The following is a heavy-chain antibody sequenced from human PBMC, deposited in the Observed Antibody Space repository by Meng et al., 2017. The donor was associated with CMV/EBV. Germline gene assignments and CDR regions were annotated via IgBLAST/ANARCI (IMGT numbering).Heavy chain of an antibody. D-gene: IGHD2-21*01. CDR2: ISGSGRHR. CDR1: GFTFSSYT. Sequence: GGSLRLSCAASGFTFSSYTMNWVRQAPGKGLEWVSSISGSGRHRYYADSVKGRLTISRDNAENSLFLEMSSLRVEDTAVYYCARDPLFGFDPWGQGTLVTRLL. V-gene: IGHV3-21*04. J-gene: IGHJ5*02. CDR3: ARDPLFGFDP.